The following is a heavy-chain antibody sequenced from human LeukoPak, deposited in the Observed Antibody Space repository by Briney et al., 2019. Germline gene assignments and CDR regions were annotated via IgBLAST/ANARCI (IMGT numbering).Heavy chain of an antibody. V-gene: IGHV4-39*01. J-gene: IGHJ4*02. D-gene: IGHD2-2*01. CDR1: GGSISSYY. CDR3: ARLYCSSTSCWGYFDY. Sequence: ASETLSLTCTVSGGSISSYYWGWIRQPPGKGLEWIGSIYYSGSTYYNPSLKSRVTISVDTSKNQFSLKLSSVTAADTAVYYCARLYCSSTSCWGYFDYWGQGTLVTVSS. CDR2: IYYSGST.